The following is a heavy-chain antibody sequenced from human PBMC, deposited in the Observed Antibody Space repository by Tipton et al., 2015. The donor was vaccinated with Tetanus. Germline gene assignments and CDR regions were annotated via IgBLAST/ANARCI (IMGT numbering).Heavy chain of an antibody. D-gene: IGHD6-19*01. CDR3: ARKFSSGYYYRDY. J-gene: IGHJ4*02. CDR2: IFHSGDT. V-gene: IGHV4-4*01. Sequence: TLSLTCTVSGDSISSRNWWTWVRQSPGKGLEWIGDIFHSGDTNYNPSLKRRVTISADKTENHFSLRLTSVTAADTAVYFCARKFSSGYYYRDYWGQGTLVTVSS. CDR1: GDSISSRNW.